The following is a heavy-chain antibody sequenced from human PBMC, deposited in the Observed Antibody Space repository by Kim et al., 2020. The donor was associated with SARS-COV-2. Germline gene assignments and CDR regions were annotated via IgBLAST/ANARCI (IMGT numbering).Heavy chain of an antibody. Sequence: GGSLRLSCAASGFTFSTYAMSWVRQAPGKGLECVSGISGSGHTTLYADSVKGRFTISRDNSKNTLYLQMNSLRAEDTAVYYCAKAPRYDPNTEYFQLWG. CDR1: GFTFSTYA. CDR2: ISGSGHTT. J-gene: IGHJ1*01. CDR3: AKAPRYDPNTEYFQL. V-gene: IGHV3-23*01. D-gene: IGHD3-9*01.